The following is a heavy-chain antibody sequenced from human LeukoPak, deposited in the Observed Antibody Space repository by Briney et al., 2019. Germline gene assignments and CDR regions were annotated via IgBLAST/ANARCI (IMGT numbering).Heavy chain of an antibody. V-gene: IGHV3-30-3*02. J-gene: IGHJ4*02. CDR2: ISYDGSNK. Sequence: PGGSLRLSCAASGFTFSSYAMHWVRQAPGKGLEWVAVISYDGSNKYYADSVKGRFTISRDSSKNTLYLQMNSLRAEDTAVYYCAKTPSSGYYLTLDYWGQGTLVTVSS. CDR1: GFTFSSYA. D-gene: IGHD3-22*01. CDR3: AKTPSSGYYLTLDY.